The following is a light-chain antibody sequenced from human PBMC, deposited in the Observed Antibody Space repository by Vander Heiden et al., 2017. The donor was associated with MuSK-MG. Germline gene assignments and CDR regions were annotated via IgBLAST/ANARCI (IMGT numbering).Light chain of an antibody. CDR1: QGISNY. Sequence: DIQMTQSPSSLSASVGDRVTITCRASQGISNYLAWYQQKPGEVPELLIYSAYTLQSGVPSRFSGSGSGTDFTLTISSLQPEDVATYYCQNDHSALFTFGQGTKVEIK. CDR2: SAY. CDR3: QNDHSALFT. J-gene: IGKJ1*01. V-gene: IGKV1-27*01.